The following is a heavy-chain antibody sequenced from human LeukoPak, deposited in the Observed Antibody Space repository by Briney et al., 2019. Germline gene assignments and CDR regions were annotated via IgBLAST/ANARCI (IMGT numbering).Heavy chain of an antibody. V-gene: IGHV4-38-2*02. CDR2: IDGSGSS. CDR1: GYSISSGYL. D-gene: IGHD6-19*01. J-gene: IGHJ4*02. CDR3: ARDQRIAVAGIDY. Sequence: SETLSLTCTVSGYSISSGYLWGWIRQPPGKGLEWIGSIDGSGSSYYNPSLKSRVTISVDTSKNQFSLKLSSVTAADTAVYYCARDQRIAVAGIDYWGQGTLVTVSS.